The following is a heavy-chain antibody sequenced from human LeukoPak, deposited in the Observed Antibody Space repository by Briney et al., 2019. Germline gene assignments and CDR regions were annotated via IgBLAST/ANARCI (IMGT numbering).Heavy chain of an antibody. CDR1: GGTFSSYA. CDR3: ARLQKTYYYDSSGYYGLGDY. Sequence: ASVKVSCKASGGTFSSYAIGWVRQAPGQGLEWMGRIIPILGIANYAQKFQGRVTITADKSTSTAYMELSSLRSEDTAVYYCARLQKTYYYDSSGYYGLGDYWGQGTLVTVSS. J-gene: IGHJ4*02. D-gene: IGHD3-22*01. V-gene: IGHV1-69*04. CDR2: IIPILGIA.